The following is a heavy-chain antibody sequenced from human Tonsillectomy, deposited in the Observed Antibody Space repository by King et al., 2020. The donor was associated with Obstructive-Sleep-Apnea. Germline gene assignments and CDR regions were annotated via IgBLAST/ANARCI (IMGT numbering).Heavy chain of an antibody. CDR2: IYSDDST. D-gene: IGHD1-26*01. Sequence: VQLVESGGGLVQPGGSLRLSCAASGLTVSSTFMSWVRQAPGKGLECVPLIYSDDSTYYPDSVRGRFTISRDNSKNTLYLQLNSLRAEDTAVYFCASTIIVGATTWYFDYWGQGTLVTVSS. CDR1: GLTVSSTF. CDR3: ASTIIVGATTWYFDY. V-gene: IGHV3-66*01. J-gene: IGHJ4*02.